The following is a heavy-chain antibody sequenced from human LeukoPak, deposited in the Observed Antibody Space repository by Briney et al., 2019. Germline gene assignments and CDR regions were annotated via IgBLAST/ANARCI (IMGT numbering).Heavy chain of an antibody. CDR2: ISGSGVTT. CDR1: GFTFSSYA. V-gene: IGHV3-23*01. Sequence: GGSLRLSCVASGFTFSSYAMSWVRQAPGKGLEWVSAISGSGVTTHYAGSVKGRFSISRDNSKNTLYLQMNSLRAEDTAVYYCARGYSYGYFDYWGQGTLVTVSS. D-gene: IGHD5-18*01. CDR3: ARGYSYGYFDY. J-gene: IGHJ4*02.